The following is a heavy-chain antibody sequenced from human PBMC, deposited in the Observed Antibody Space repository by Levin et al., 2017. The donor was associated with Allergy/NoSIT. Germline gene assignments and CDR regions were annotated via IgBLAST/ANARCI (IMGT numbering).Heavy chain of an antibody. J-gene: IGHJ3*02. Sequence: SLKISCAASGFTFDDYAMHWVRQAPGKGLEWVCFLLCPLFLLFSSSSFPVRFTISRDNAKNSLYLQMNSLRTEDTALYYCARDNIGLPDAFDIWGQGTMVSVSS. V-gene: IGHV3-9*01. CDR1: GFTFDDYA. D-gene: IGHD3-10*01. CDR3: ARDNIGLPDAFDI. CDR2: LLCPLFLL.